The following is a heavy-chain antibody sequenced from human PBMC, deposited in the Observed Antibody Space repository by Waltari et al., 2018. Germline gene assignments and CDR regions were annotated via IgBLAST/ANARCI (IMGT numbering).Heavy chain of an antibody. CDR1: GGSISSSSYY. Sequence: QLQLQESDPGLVKPSETLSLTCTVSGGSISSSSYYWGWIRQPPGKGLEWIGSIYYSGSTYYNPSLKSRVTISVDTSKNQFSLKLSSVTAADTAVYYCARQAGGSFFDYWGQGTLVTVSS. J-gene: IGHJ4*02. CDR3: ARQAGGSFFDY. D-gene: IGHD1-26*01. CDR2: IYYSGST. V-gene: IGHV4-39*01.